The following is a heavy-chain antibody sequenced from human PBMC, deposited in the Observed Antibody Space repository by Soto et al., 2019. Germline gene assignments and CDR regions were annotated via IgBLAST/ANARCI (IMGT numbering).Heavy chain of an antibody. CDR3: VRGGSNYAS. CDR2: IKPDESEK. Sequence: EVQLVESGGGWVQPGGSLRLSCTASGFTFSDSWMTWVRQAPGKGLEWVARIKPDESEKKYAASVKGRFSISRDNAKNSMYLQMDSLRGEDTAVYYCVRGGSNYASWGQGTLVTVSS. CDR1: GFTFSDSW. J-gene: IGHJ5*02. D-gene: IGHD4-4*01. V-gene: IGHV3-7*01.